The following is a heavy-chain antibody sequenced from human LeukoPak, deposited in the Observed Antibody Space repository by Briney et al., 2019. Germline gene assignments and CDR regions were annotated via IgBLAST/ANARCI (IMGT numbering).Heavy chain of an antibody. Sequence: GGSLRLSCAASGFISSSYRMHWVRQPPGKGLVYIACINTDGFSTSYADSVKGRFTISRDNAKNTLYLQMNSLRAEDTAVYYCARSRTYGDYGRGLDYWGQGTLVTVSS. D-gene: IGHD4-17*01. CDR3: ARSRTYGDYGRGLDY. CDR1: GFISSSYR. V-gene: IGHV3-74*01. CDR2: INTDGFST. J-gene: IGHJ4*02.